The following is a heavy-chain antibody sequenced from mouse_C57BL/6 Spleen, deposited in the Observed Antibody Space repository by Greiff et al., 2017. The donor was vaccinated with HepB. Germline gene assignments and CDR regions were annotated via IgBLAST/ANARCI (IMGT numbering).Heavy chain of an antibody. CDR1: GFTFSSYA. CDR2: ISDGGSYT. V-gene: IGHV5-4*03. J-gene: IGHJ2*01. D-gene: IGHD2-3*01. Sequence: EVKLVESGGGLVKPGGSLKLSCAASGFTFSSYAMSWVRQTPEKRLEWVATISDGGSYTYYPDNVKGRFTISRDNAKNNLYLQMSHLKSEDTAMYSCERAHSDGYYVSFDYWGQGTTLTVSS. CDR3: ERAHSDGYYVSFDY.